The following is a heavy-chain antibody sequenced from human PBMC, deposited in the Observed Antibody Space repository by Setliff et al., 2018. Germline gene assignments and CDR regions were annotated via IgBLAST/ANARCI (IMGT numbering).Heavy chain of an antibody. CDR1: GFTFSTYW. Sequence: PGGSLRLSCVTPGFTFSTYWMHWVRQAPGQGLVWVARISTDGSSITYADSVKGRFTISRDNARNTLYLQMNSLTAEDTAVYYCARVGSKPQLGWFDPWGQGTLVTVSS. CDR2: ISTDGSSI. D-gene: IGHD1-26*01. J-gene: IGHJ5*02. CDR3: ARVGSKPQLGWFDP. V-gene: IGHV3-74*03.